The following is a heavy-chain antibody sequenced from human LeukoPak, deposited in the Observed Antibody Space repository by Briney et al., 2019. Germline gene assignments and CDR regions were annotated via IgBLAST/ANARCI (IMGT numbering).Heavy chain of an antibody. CDR3: ARAVTIFGAVSWFDP. V-gene: IGHV4-59*11. CDR2: INYSGST. D-gene: IGHD3-3*01. J-gene: IGHJ5*02. Sequence: SETLSLTCIVFGGSISSHYWSWIRQPPGKGLEWIGYINYSGSTNFNPSLKSRVTMSVDTSKNQLSLKLSSVTAADSAVYYCARAVTIFGAVSWFDPWGQGTLVTVSS. CDR1: GGSISSHY.